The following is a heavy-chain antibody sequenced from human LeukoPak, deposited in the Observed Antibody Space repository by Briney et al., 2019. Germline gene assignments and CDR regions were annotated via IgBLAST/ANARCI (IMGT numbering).Heavy chain of an antibody. J-gene: IGHJ3*02. CDR2: IYYSGST. D-gene: IGHD3-10*01. Sequence: SETLSLTCTVSVGSISSSSYYWGWIRQPPGKGLEWIGSIYYSGSTYYNPSLKSRVTISVDTSKNQFSLKLSSVTAADTAVYYCATRRITMVRGVITNDAFDIWGQGTMVTVSS. CDR1: VGSISSSSYY. CDR3: ATRRITMVRGVITNDAFDI. V-gene: IGHV4-39*01.